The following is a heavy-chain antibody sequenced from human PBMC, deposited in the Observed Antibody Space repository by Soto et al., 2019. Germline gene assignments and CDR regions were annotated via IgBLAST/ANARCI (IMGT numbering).Heavy chain of an antibody. D-gene: IGHD6-13*01. CDR2: ISGSGGST. J-gene: IGHJ5*02. CDR3: AKGLSSSWYMGWFDP. Sequence: GGSLRLSCAASGFTLSSYAMSWVRQAPGKGLEWVSAISGSGGSTYYADSVKGRFTISRDNSKNTLYLQMNSLRAEDTAVYYCAKGLSSSWYMGWFDPWGQGTLVTVSS. V-gene: IGHV3-23*01. CDR1: GFTLSSYA.